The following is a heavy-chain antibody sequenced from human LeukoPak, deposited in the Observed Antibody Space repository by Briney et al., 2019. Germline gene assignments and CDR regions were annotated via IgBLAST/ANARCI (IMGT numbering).Heavy chain of an antibody. V-gene: IGHV3-7*01. D-gene: IGHD2-15*01. CDR2: IKEDGSEE. J-gene: IGHJ4*02. CDR3: ARGGAWGYCSAGSCSLDS. Sequence: GGSLRLSCAASGFKFSDFWMTWVRQTPGKGLEWVANIKEDGSEEYHVDSVKGRFTISRDNTKSSLFLQMNSLRGDDTAVYYCARGGAWGYCSAGSCSLDSWGQGVLVAVSS. CDR1: GFKFSDFW.